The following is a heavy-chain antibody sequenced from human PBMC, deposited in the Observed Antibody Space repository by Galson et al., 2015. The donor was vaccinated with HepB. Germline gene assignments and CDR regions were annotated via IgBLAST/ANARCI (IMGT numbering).Heavy chain of an antibody. V-gene: IGHV3-23*01. D-gene: IGHD3-10*01. Sequence: SLRLSCAASGFTISNYAMNWVRQAPGKGLEWVSSISGSGGDTYYADSVKGRVTISRDNSKNTLYLQMNSLRAEDTAVYFCAKDRVDWFGELMASGFDPWGQGTLVTVSS. J-gene: IGHJ5*02. CDR2: ISGSGGDT. CDR1: GFTISNYA. CDR3: AKDRVDWFGELMASGFDP.